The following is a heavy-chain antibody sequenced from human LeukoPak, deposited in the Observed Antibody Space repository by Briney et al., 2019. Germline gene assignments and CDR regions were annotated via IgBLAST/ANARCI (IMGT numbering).Heavy chain of an antibody. CDR3: ARGSRGMNYYYYYYMDV. CDR2: IYTSGST. V-gene: IGHV4-39*07. CDR1: GGSISSSSYY. J-gene: IGHJ6*03. D-gene: IGHD2-2*01. Sequence: SETLSLTCTVSGGSISSSSYYWGWIRQPPGKGLEWIGRIYTSGSTNYNPSLKSRVTMSVDTSKNQFSLKLSSVTAADTAVYYCARGSRGMNYYYYYYMDVWGKGTTVTISS.